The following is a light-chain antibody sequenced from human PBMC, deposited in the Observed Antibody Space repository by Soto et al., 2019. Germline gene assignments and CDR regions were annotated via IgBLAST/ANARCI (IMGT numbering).Light chain of an antibody. V-gene: IGKV1-9*01. CDR1: QGISSY. Sequence: DIQLTQSPSFLSASVGDRVTITCRASQGISSYLAWYQQKPGKDPKLLIYAASTLQSGVPSRFSGSGSGTEFTLTISSLQPEDFANYYCQQLNSSPFGQGTRLEIK. CDR2: AAS. CDR3: QQLNSSP. J-gene: IGKJ5*01.